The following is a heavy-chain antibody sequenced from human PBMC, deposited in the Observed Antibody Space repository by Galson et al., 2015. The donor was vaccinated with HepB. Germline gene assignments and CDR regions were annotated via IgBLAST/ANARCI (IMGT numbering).Heavy chain of an antibody. CDR2: ISYDGSNK. V-gene: IGHV3-30-3*01. Sequence: SLRLSCAASGFTFSSYAMHWVRQAPGKGLEWVAVISYDGSNKYYADSVKGRFTISRDNSKNTLYLQMNSLRAEDTAVYYCARDHGSGSYLYYYGMDVWGQGTTVTVSS. J-gene: IGHJ6*02. CDR1: GFTFSSYA. D-gene: IGHD3-10*01. CDR3: ARDHGSGSYLYYYGMDV.